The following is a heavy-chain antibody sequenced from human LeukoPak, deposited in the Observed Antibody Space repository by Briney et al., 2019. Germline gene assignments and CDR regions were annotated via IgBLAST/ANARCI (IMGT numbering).Heavy chain of an antibody. CDR2: INIDASTT. Sequence: PGGSLRLSCVASGFTFNNSWMHWVRQAPGKGLVWVSRINIDASTTSYADSVKGRFTTSRDNAKNTLFLQMNSLKTEDTAVYYCTTERLVGYFDWLPEDYWGQGTLVTVSS. CDR3: TTERLVGYFDWLPEDY. V-gene: IGHV3-74*01. J-gene: IGHJ4*02. CDR1: GFTFNNSW. D-gene: IGHD3-9*01.